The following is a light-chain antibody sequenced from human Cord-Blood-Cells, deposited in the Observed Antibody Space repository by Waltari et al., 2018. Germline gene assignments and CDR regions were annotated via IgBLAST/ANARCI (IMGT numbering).Light chain of an antibody. CDR3: QQYYSTPWT. J-gene: IGKJ1*01. Sequence: DIVLSQSPDSLAVSLGERSHLNCKSSRSVFYSSNNKNYLAWYQQKPVQPAKLLIYWASTRESGFPDRFSGSGSGTDFTLTISSLQAEDVAVYYCQQYYSTPWTFGQGTKVEIK. CDR1: RSVFYSSNNKNY. CDR2: WAS. V-gene: IGKV4-1*01.